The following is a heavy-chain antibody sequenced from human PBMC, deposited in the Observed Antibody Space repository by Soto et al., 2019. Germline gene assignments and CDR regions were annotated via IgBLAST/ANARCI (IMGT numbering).Heavy chain of an antibody. J-gene: IGHJ4*02. D-gene: IGHD6-19*01. Sequence: CTVSGGSISSYYWSWIRQPPGKGLEWIGYIYYSGSTNYNPSLKSRVTISVDTSKNQFSLKLSSVTAADTAVYYCARVRSSGWFDYWGQGTLVTVSS. V-gene: IGHV4-59*01. CDR2: IYYSGST. CDR3: ARVRSSGWFDY. CDR1: GGSISSYY.